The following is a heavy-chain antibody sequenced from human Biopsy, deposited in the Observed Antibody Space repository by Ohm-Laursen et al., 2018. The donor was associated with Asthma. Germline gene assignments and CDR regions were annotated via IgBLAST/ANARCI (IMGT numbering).Heavy chain of an antibody. Sequence: SVKVSCKSLGGTFNTYVIGWVRQAPGQGLEWVGGINFVFGTTTYPQKFQDRVTITADDSTSTVYMELSSLRSEDTAVYYCARKAGSCISRTCYSLDFWGQGTVVTVSS. J-gene: IGHJ4*02. CDR3: ARKAGSCISRTCYSLDF. CDR1: GGTFNTYV. V-gene: IGHV1-69*13. D-gene: IGHD2-2*01. CDR2: INFVFGTT.